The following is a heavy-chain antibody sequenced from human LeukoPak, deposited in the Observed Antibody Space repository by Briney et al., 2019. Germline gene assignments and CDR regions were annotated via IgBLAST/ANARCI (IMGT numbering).Heavy chain of an antibody. CDR3: ATVSGSYDFDS. CDR2: INSAGSST. Sequence: PGGSLRLSCAASGLTLSRYWMHWVRQPPGKGLVWVSRINSAGSSTSYADSVRGRFTISRDNAKNMLYLQMNSLRAEDTAVYYCATVSGSYDFDSWGQGTLVAVSS. CDR1: GLTLSRYW. V-gene: IGHV3-74*01. D-gene: IGHD1-26*01. J-gene: IGHJ4*02.